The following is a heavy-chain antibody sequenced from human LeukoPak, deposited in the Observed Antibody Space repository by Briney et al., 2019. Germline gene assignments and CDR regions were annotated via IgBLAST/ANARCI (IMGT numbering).Heavy chain of an antibody. CDR1: GGSIRSYY. CDR3: ARDRRSGEDPNF. CDR2: IYYSGST. D-gene: IGHD2-15*01. J-gene: IGHJ4*02. Sequence: SETLSLTCTVSGGSIRSYYWSWIRQPPGKGLEWIGYIYYSGSTNYNPSLKSRVTISVDTSKNQFYLKLSSVTAADTAVYYCARDRRSGEDPNFWGQGTLVTVSS. V-gene: IGHV4-59*01.